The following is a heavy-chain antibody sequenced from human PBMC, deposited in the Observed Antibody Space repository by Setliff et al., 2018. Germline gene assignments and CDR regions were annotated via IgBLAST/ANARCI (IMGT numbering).Heavy chain of an antibody. CDR3: ARDAGDGYGVDAYAGAGFDI. CDR2: FRPTGRT. Sequence: SETLSLTCAVSGSAIDSGHYWGWIRQPPGKGLEWIGSFRPTGRTYYNPSLKSRVTISVDTSKKQFSPKLTSMTAADTAVYYCARDAGDGYGVDAYAGAGFDIWGQGTMVTVSS. CDR1: GSAIDSGHY. V-gene: IGHV4-38-2*02. J-gene: IGHJ3*02. D-gene: IGHD4-17*01.